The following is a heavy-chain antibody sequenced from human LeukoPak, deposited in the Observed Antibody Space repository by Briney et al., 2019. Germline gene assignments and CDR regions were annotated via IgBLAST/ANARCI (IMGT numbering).Heavy chain of an antibody. CDR2: INSDGSVT. CDR1: GFTFSSYW. CDR3: TRATGSFYGLGY. V-gene: IGHV3-74*01. D-gene: IGHD1-26*01. Sequence: PGGSLRLSCAASGFTFSSYWMHWVRQASGKGLLWVSRINSDGSVTTYADSVKGRFTISRDNAKNTLYLQMNSLRAEDTAVYYCTRATGSFYGLGYWGQGTLVTVSS. J-gene: IGHJ4*02.